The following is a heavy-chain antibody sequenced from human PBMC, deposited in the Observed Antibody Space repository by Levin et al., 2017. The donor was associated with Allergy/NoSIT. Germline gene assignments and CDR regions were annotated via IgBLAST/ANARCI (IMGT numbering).Heavy chain of an antibody. CDR3: AKDSNYYGSGRNFDY. CDR2: ISWNSGSI. Sequence: SLKISCAASGFTFDDYAMHWVRQAPGKGLEWVSGISWNSGSIGYADSVKGRFTISRDNAKNSLYLQMNSLRAEDTALYYCAKDSNYYGSGRNFDYWGQGTRVTVYS. V-gene: IGHV3-9*01. J-gene: IGHJ4*02. CDR1: GFTFDDYA. D-gene: IGHD3-10*01.